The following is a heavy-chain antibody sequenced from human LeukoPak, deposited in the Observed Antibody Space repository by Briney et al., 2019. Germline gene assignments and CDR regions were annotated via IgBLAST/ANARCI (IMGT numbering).Heavy chain of an antibody. J-gene: IGHJ4*02. CDR2: IIPIFGTA. V-gene: IGHV1-69*13. CDR3: ARDSLVAGNFDY. Sequence: SVKVSCKASGGTFSSYAISWVRQAPGQGLEWMGGIIPIFGTANYAQKFQGRVTITADESTSTAYMELSSLRSEDTAVYYCARDSLVAGNFDYWGQGTLVTVSS. CDR1: GGTFSSYA. D-gene: IGHD6-19*01.